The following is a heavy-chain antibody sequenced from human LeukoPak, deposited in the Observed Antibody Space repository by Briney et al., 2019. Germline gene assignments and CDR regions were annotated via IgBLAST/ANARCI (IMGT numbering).Heavy chain of an antibody. J-gene: IGHJ4*02. Sequence: GGSLRLSCAASGCTFSSYGMHWVRQAPGKGLEWVAFIRSDGSTEYYADSLKGRFTISRDNSKNTLYLQMNSLRPEDTAVYYCAKDERLGSSWTFDYWGQGTLVTVSS. D-gene: IGHD6-13*01. CDR2: IRSDGSTE. V-gene: IGHV3-30*02. CDR3: AKDERLGSSWTFDY. CDR1: GCTFSSYG.